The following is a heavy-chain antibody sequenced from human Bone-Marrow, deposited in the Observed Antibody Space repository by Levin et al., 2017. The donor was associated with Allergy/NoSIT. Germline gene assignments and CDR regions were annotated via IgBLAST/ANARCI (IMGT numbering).Heavy chain of an antibody. CDR3: ATARDYGDYPDAFDI. D-gene: IGHD4-17*01. CDR2: ISGSGGST. Sequence: GGSLRLSCAASGFTFSSYAMSWVRQAPGKGLEWVSAISGSGGSTYYADSVKGRFTISRDNSKNTLYLQMNSLRAEDTAVYYCATARDYGDYPDAFDIWGQGTMVTVSS. CDR1: GFTFSSYA. J-gene: IGHJ3*02. V-gene: IGHV3-23*01.